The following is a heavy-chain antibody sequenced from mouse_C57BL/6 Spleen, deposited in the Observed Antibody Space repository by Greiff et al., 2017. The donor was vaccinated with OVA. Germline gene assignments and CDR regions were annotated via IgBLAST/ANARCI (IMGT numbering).Heavy chain of an antibody. J-gene: IGHJ3*01. CDR1: GYSITSGYY. Sequence: DVKLQESGPGLVKPSQSLSLTCSVTGYSITSGYYWNWIRQFPGNKLEWMGYISYDGSNNYNPSLKNRISITRDTSKYQFFLKLNSDTTEDTATYCCARLDPSSAAYWGQGTLVTVSA. CDR3: ARLDPSSAAY. CDR2: ISYDGSN. D-gene: IGHD3-3*01. V-gene: IGHV3-6*01.